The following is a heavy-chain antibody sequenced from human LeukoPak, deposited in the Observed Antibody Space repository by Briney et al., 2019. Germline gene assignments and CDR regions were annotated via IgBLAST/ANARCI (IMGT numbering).Heavy chain of an antibody. CDR2: ISAYNGNT. V-gene: IGHV1-18*04. D-gene: IGHD3-9*01. J-gene: IGHJ6*02. CDR3: ATTVYYDILTGYGGYYYYGMDV. Sequence: GESLKISCKGSGYSFTSYWIGWVRQAPGQGLEWMGWISAYNGNTNYAQKLQGRVTMTTDTSTSTAYMELRSLRSDDTAVYYCATTVYYDILTGYGGYYYYGMDVWGQGTTVTVSS. CDR1: GYSFTSYW.